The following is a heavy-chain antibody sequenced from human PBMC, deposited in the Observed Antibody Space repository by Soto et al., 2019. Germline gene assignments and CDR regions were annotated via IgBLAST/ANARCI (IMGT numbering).Heavy chain of an antibody. CDR3: ARDIGSYAYGEGY. CDR1: GGSINSYW. CDR2: VYSSGTT. J-gene: IGHJ4*02. D-gene: IGHD3-10*01. Sequence: PLETLSLTCSVSGGSINSYWWSWIRQPAGKGLEWIGRVYSSGTTDYNPSLNSRATLSVETSKNQFSLKLSSVTAADTAVYYCARDIGSYAYGEGYWGQGMQVTV. V-gene: IGHV4-4*07.